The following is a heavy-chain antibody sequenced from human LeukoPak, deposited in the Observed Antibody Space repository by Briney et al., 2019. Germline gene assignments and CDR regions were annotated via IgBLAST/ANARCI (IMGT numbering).Heavy chain of an antibody. CDR2: ISSSSSYT. V-gene: IGHV3-11*06. CDR1: GFTFSDYY. J-gene: IGHJ4*02. Sequence: PGGSLRLSFAASGFTFSDYYMSWIRQAPGKGLEWVSYISSSSSYTNYADSVKGRFTISRDNAKNSLYLQMNSLRAEDTAVHYCARGYDYGDLEIPLGYWGQGTLVAVSS. D-gene: IGHD4-17*01. CDR3: ARGYDYGDLEIPLGY.